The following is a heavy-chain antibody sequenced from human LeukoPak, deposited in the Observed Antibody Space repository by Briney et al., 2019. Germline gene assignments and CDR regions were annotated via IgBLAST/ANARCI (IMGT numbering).Heavy chain of an antibody. D-gene: IGHD1-1*01. CDR1: GYTFTSYG. V-gene: IGHV1-18*03. CDR2: INACNGNT. CDR3: ARGAGTAYYMDV. Sequence: GASVKVSCKASGYTFTSYGISWVRQAPGQGLEWMGWINACNGNTKYSQEFQGRVTITRDTSASTAYMELSSLRSEDMAVYYCARGAGTAYYMDVWGKGTTVTVSS. J-gene: IGHJ6*03.